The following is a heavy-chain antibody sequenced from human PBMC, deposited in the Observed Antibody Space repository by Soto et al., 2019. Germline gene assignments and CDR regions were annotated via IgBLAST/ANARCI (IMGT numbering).Heavy chain of an antibody. D-gene: IGHD3-9*01. V-gene: IGHV3-48*02. CDR3: AKGPKTHVGWPYYFES. J-gene: IGHJ1*01. CDR1: EVSRVKYG. Sequence: GALGPCCGAVEVSRVKYGMKRVRQNQGMCLEWISDSSPRGDSIFYADSVEGRFTISRDNARNSLSLHMSSLRDEDSALYYCAKGPKTHVGWPYYFESWGQGAPVTFTP. CDR2: SSPRGDSI.